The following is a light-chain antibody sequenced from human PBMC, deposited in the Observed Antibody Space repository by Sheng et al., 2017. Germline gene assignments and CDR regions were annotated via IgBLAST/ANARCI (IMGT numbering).Light chain of an antibody. CDR1: QSVSIN. V-gene: IGKV3D-15*01. Sequence: EIVMTQSPATLSVSPGERATLSCRASQSVSINLAWYQQRPGQAPRLLMYGASTRATGVPDRFSGSGSGTDFTLTITSLQSEDFAVYYCQQYQDWPLTFGPGTRVD. J-gene: IGKJ3*01. CDR2: GAS. CDR3: QQYQDWPLT.